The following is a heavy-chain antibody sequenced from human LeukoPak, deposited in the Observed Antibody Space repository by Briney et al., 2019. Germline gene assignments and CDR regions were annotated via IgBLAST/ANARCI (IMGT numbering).Heavy chain of an antibody. CDR1: GFTFSSYA. Sequence: GGSLRLSCAASGFTFSSYAMHWVRQAPGKGLEYVSAISSNGGNTYYAKSVKGRFTISRDNSKNTLYLQMGSLRAEDTAVYYCAKDSAVLGGYDLVKDYWGQGTLVTVSS. J-gene: IGHJ4*02. CDR2: ISSNGGNT. CDR3: AKDSAVLGGYDLVKDY. D-gene: IGHD5-12*01. V-gene: IGHV3-64*01.